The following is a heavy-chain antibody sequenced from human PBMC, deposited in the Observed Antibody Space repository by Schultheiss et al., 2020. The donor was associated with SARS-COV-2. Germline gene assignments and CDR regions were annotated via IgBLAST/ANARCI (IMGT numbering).Heavy chain of an antibody. J-gene: IGHJ3*02. Sequence: SETLSLTCAVSGGSISSSNWWSWVRQPPGKGLEWIGEIYHSGSTNYNPSLKSRVTISVDKSKNQFSLKLSSVTAADTAVYYCARRRYDSSGLYAFDIWGQGTMVTVSS. CDR2: IYHSGST. CDR1: GGSISSSNW. D-gene: IGHD3-22*01. V-gene: IGHV4-4*02. CDR3: ARRRYDSSGLYAFDI.